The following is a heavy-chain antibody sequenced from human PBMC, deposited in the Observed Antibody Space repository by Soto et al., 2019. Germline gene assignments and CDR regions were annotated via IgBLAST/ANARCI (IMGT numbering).Heavy chain of an antibody. D-gene: IGHD3-22*01. Sequence: PGGSLRLSCAASGFTFSSYWMSWVRQAPGKXLEWVANIKQDGSEKYYVDSVKGRFTISRDNAKNSLYLQMNSLRAEDTAVYYCARDRYYDSSGSPLYYFDYWGQGTLVTVSS. J-gene: IGHJ4*02. CDR3: ARDRYYDSSGSPLYYFDY. CDR1: GFTFSSYW. CDR2: IKQDGSEK. V-gene: IGHV3-7*03.